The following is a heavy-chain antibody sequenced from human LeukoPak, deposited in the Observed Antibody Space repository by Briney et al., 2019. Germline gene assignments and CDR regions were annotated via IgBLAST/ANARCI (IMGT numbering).Heavy chain of an antibody. CDR3: AELGITMIGGV. V-gene: IGHV3-48*03. J-gene: IGHJ6*04. D-gene: IGHD3-10*02. CDR1: GFTFSDYS. CDR2: ISSIGATI. Sequence: GGSLRLSCAASGFTFSDYSMNWVRQATGKGLEWVSYISSIGATIYYADSVKGRFTISRDNAKNSLYLQMNSLRAEDTAVYYCAELGITMIGGVWGKGTTVTISS.